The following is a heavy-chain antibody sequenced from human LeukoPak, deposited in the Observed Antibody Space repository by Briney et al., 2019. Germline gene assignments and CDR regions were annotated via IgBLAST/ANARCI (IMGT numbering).Heavy chain of an antibody. CDR1: GYSFTSYW. CDR2: IYPGDSDT. V-gene: IGHV5-51*01. CDR3: ARQIYGDYAGDAFDI. J-gene: IGHJ3*02. D-gene: IGHD4-17*01. Sequence: GESLQISCQGSGYSFTSYWIGWVRQMPGKGLEWMGIIYPGDSDTRYSPSFQGQVTISADKSISTAYLQWSSLKASDTAMYYCARQIYGDYAGDAFDIWGQGTMVTVSS.